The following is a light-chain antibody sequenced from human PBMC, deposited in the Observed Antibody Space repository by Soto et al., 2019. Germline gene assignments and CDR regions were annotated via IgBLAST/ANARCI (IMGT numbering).Light chain of an antibody. CDR1: SSDIGSYDH. CDR3: ISYTDRQSYL. CDR2: AVS. J-gene: IGLJ1*01. Sequence: QSVLTQPASVSGSPGQSITISCSGTSSDIGSYDHVAWYQQFPGKSPKLIIYAVSDRPSGVSDRFSGSKSGISASLTMSGLQTEDEADYYCISYTDRQSYLFGTGTKV. V-gene: IGLV2-14*03.